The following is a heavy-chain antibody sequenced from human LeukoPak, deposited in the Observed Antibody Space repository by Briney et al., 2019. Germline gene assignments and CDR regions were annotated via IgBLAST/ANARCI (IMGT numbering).Heavy chain of an antibody. V-gene: IGHV3-30*04. CDR1: GFTFSSYA. CDR2: ISYDGSNK. J-gene: IGHJ6*03. CDR3: ARPHRPPTTGYYYYMDV. D-gene: IGHD4-17*01. Sequence: GGSLRLSCAASGFTFSSYAMHWVRQAPGKGLEWVAVISYDGSNKYYADSVKGRFTISRDNSKNTLYLQMNSLRAEDTAVYYCARPHRPPTTGYYYYMDVWGKGTTVTVSS.